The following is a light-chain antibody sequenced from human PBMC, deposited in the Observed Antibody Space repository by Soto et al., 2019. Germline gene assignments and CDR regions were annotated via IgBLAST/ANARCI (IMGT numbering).Light chain of an antibody. CDR2: DVS. V-gene: IGLV2-14*01. J-gene: IGLJ1*01. CDR1: SSDVGAYNY. CDR3: SSYTSATTYV. Sequence: QSVLTQPASVSGSPGQSITISCTGTSSDVGAYNYDSWYQQYPGEAPKVIIYDVSHRPAGVSNRFSGSKSGNTASLTISGLVTQDQADYFCSSYTSATTYVFGTGTKLTVL.